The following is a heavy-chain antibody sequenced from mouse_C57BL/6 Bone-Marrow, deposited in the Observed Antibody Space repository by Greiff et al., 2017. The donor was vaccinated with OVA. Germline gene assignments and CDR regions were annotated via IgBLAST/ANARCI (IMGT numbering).Heavy chain of an antibody. CDR2: INPSSGYT. CDR3: ARDYGSSWHDY. D-gene: IGHD1-1*01. CDR1: GYTFTSYT. J-gene: IGHJ2*01. V-gene: IGHV1-4*01. Sequence: VQLKESGAELARPGASVKMSCKASGYTFTSYTMHWVKQRPGQGLEWIGYINPSSGYTKYNQKFKDKATLTADKSSSTAYMQLSSLTSEDSAVYYCARDYGSSWHDYWGQGTTLTVSS.